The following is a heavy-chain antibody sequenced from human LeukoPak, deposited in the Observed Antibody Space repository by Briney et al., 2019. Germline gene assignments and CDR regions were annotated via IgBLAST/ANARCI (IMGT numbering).Heavy chain of an antibody. CDR2: ISGSGGGT. Sequence: GGSLRLSCAASGFTFSSIAMSWVRQAPDKGLEWVSTISGSGGGTYYADSVKGRFTISRDNSRNTLYLQMNSLRADDTAVYYCAKVPVWQQLVDYWGQGTLVTVSS. CDR1: GFTFSSIA. J-gene: IGHJ4*02. CDR3: AKVPVWQQLVDY. D-gene: IGHD6-13*01. V-gene: IGHV3-23*01.